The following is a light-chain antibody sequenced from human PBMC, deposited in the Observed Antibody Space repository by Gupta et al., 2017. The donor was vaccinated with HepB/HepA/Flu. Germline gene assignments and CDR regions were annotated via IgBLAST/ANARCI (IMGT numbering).Light chain of an antibody. CDR1: QSVSSSY. Sequence: IVLTPSPCSLSLSPGERATLVCRARQSVSSSYLAWYQQKPSQAPRLLIYGASSSDTGIPDRFSGSGYGTDFTLTISRREPEDLAVYYCQQDGSSPPLTFGGGTKVEIK. V-gene: IGKV3-20*01. J-gene: IGKJ4*01. CDR2: GAS. CDR3: QQDGSSPPLT.